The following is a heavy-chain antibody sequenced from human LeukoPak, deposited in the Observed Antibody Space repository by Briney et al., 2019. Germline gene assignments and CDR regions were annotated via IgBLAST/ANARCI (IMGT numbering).Heavy chain of an antibody. CDR2: IYPGDSDT. D-gene: IGHD3-10*01. V-gene: IGHV5-51*01. J-gene: IGHJ4*02. CDR3: ASPSGSGTTAGSFDY. Sequence: GESLKISCKGSGYSFTSYWIGWVRQMPGKGLEWMGIIYPGDSDTRYSPSFQGQVPISADKSISTAYLQWSSLKASDTAIYFCASPSGSGTTAGSFDYWGQGTLVTVSS. CDR1: GYSFTSYW.